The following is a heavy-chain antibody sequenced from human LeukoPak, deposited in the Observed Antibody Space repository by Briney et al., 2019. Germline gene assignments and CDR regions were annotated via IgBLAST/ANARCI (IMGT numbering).Heavy chain of an antibody. CDR3: ARADPALPTANWFDP. J-gene: IGHJ5*02. CDR1: GYTFTSNY. Sequence: ASVKVSCKASGYTFTSNYIHWVRQAPGQGLEWMGMIYPRDGSTSYAQKLQGRVTMTTDTSTSTAYMELRSLRSDDTAVYYCARADPALPTANWFDPWGQGTLVTVSS. D-gene: IGHD5-18*01. CDR2: IYPRDGST. V-gene: IGHV1-46*01.